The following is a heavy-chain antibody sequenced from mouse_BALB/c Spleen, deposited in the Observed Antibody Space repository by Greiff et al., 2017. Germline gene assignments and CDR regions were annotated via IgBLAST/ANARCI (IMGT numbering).Heavy chain of an antibody. Sequence: EVQVVESGAELVKPGASVKLSCTASGFNIKDTYMHWVKQRPEQGLEWIGRIDPANGNTKYDPKFQGKATITADTSSNTAYLQLSSLTSEDTAVYYCARSGLRSWFAYWGQGTLVTVSA. J-gene: IGHJ3*01. CDR3: ARSGLRSWFAY. CDR2: IDPANGNT. D-gene: IGHD2-4*01. CDR1: GFNIKDTY. V-gene: IGHV14-3*02.